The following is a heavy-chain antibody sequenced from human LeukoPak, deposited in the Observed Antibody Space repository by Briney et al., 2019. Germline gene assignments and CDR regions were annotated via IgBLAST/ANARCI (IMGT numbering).Heavy chain of an antibody. Sequence: SETLSLTCTVSGGSISSYYWSWIRQPAGKGLEWIGRIYTSGSTNYNPSLKSRVTISVDTSKNQFSLKLSSVTAADTAVYYCASGRRGYSGYDYFDYWGQGTLVTVSS. J-gene: IGHJ4*02. CDR3: ASGRRGYSGYDYFDY. CDR2: IYTSGST. V-gene: IGHV4-4*07. D-gene: IGHD5-12*01. CDR1: GGSISSYY.